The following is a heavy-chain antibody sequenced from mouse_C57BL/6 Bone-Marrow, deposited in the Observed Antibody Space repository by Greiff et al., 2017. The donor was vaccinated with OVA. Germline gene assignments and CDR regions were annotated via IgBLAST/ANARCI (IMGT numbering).Heavy chain of an antibody. CDR2: INPSSGYT. V-gene: IGHV1-4*01. D-gene: IGHD3-3*01. Sequence: VQLQQSGAELARPCASVKMSCKASGYTFTSYTMPWVKQRPGQGLEWIGYINPSSGYTKYNQKFKDKATLTADKSSSTAYMQLSSLTSEDSAVYYCARKGLMDYWGQGTSVTVSS. CDR3: ARKGLMDY. CDR1: GYTFTSYT. J-gene: IGHJ4*01.